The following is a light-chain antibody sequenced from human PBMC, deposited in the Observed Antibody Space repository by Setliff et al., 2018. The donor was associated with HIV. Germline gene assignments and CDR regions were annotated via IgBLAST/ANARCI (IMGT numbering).Light chain of an antibody. CDR3: CSYAFKYTLI. CDR1: SSDIGSYNY. J-gene: IGLJ1*01. CDR2: EVN. V-gene: IGLV2-11*01. Sequence: QSALTQPPSASGFPGQSVTISCTGTSSDIGSYNYVSWYQQHPGKAPKLMTYEVNKRPSGVPDRFSGSKSGDTASLTISGLQAEDEADYYCCSYAFKYTLIFGIGTKVTVL.